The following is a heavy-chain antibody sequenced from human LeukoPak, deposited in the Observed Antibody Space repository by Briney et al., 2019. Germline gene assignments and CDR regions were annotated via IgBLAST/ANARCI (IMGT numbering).Heavy chain of an antibody. V-gene: IGHV4-39*01. CDR1: GGSISSSSYY. CDR3: ARRSDSSGWYEGAFDY. Sequence: PSETLSLTCTVSGGSISSSSYYWGWIRQPPGKGLEWIGSIYYSGSTYYNPSLKSRVTISVDTSKNQFSLKLSSVTAADTAVHYCARRSDSSGWYEGAFDYWGQGTLVTVSS. CDR2: IYYSGST. D-gene: IGHD6-19*01. J-gene: IGHJ4*02.